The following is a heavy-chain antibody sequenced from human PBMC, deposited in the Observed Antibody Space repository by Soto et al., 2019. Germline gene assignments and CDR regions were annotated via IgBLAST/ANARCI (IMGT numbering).Heavy chain of an antibody. CDR1: GGSFSGYY. CDR3: ARGQRYCSSTSCLNWFDP. CDR2: INHSGST. D-gene: IGHD2-2*01. V-gene: IGHV4-34*01. J-gene: IGHJ5*02. Sequence: QVQLQQWGAGLLKPSETLSLTCAVYGGSFSGYYWSWIRQPPGKGLEWIGEINHSGSTNYNPSLKSRVTISVDTSKHQFSLKLSSVTAADTAVYYCARGQRYCSSTSCLNWFDPWGQGTLVTVSS.